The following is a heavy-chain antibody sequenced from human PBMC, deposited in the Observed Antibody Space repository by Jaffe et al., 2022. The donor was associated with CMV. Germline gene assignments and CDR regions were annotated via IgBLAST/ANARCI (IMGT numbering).Heavy chain of an antibody. J-gene: IGHJ4*02. CDR2: IWYDGSNK. V-gene: IGHV3-33*08. CDR3: ARARTYYDFWSGFGY. CDR1: GFTFSSYG. D-gene: IGHD3-3*01. Sequence: QVQLVESGGGVVQPGRSLRLSCAASGFTFSSYGMHWVRQAPGKGLEWVAVIWYDGSNKYYADSVKGRFTISRDNSKNTLYLQMNSLRAEDTAVYYCARARTYYDFWSGFGYWGQGTLVTVSS.